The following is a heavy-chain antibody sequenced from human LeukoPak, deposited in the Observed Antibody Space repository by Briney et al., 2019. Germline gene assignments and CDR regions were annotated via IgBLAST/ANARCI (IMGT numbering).Heavy chain of an antibody. J-gene: IGHJ4*02. D-gene: IGHD2-2*01. CDR3: ARHMGYCSSTSCYTFDY. Sequence: GESLKISCQGSGYSFTSYWIGWVRQMPGKGLEWMGIIYPGDSDTRYSPSFQGQGTISADKSISTAYLQWSSLKASDTAMYYCARHMGYCSSTSCYTFDYWGQGTLVTVSS. CDR2: IYPGDSDT. V-gene: IGHV5-51*01. CDR1: GYSFTSYW.